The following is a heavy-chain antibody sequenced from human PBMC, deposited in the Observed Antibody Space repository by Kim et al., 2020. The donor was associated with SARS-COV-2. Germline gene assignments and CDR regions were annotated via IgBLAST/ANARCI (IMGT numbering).Heavy chain of an antibody. V-gene: IGHV3-15*01. CDR2: ITSKTDGGTT. CDR3: TKAAHVLLWFGEPKPLDY. D-gene: IGHD3-10*01. Sequence: GGSLRLSCAASGFTFSNAWMSWVRQAPGKGLEWVGRITSKTDGGTTDYAAPVKSRFTISRDDSKNTLYLQMNSLKTEDTGVYYCTKAAHVLLWFGEPKPLDYWGQGTMLTVSS. CDR1: GFTFSNAW. J-gene: IGHJ4*02.